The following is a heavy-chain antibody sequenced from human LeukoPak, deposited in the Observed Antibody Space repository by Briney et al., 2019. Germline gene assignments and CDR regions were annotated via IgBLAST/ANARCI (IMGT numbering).Heavy chain of an antibody. Sequence: GGSLRLSCAASGFTFSSYGMHWVRQAPGKGLEWVAFIRSDGSNKYYADSVKGRFTISRDNAKNSLYLQMNSLRAEDTAVYYCARGPDCSGGSCYRPQYNWFDPWGQGTLVTVSS. V-gene: IGHV3-30*02. CDR2: IRSDGSNK. CDR1: GFTFSSYG. J-gene: IGHJ5*02. D-gene: IGHD2-15*01. CDR3: ARGPDCSGGSCYRPQYNWFDP.